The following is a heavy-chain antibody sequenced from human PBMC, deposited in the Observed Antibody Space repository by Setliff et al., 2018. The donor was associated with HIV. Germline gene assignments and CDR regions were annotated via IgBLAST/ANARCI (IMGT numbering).Heavy chain of an antibody. Sequence: GGSLRLSCAASGFNFRSYSLHWVRQAPGEGLEWVAVISYDGTTAYYADSVKGRFTASRDNSKNTLYLQMGSLRLDDTAVYFCATGIVAATYFDYWGQGTLVTVSS. D-gene: IGHD1-26*01. CDR3: ATGIVAATYFDY. CDR2: ISYDGTTA. V-gene: IGHV3-30*04. CDR1: GFNFRSYS. J-gene: IGHJ4*02.